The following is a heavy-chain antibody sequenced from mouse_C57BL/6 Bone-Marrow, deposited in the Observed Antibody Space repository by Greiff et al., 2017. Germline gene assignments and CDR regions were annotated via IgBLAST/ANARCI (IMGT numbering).Heavy chain of an antibody. J-gene: IGHJ2*01. Sequence: QVQLQQPGAELVKPGASVKLSCKASGYTFTSYWMHWVKQRPGQGLEWIGMIHPNSGSTNYNEKFKSKATLTVDKSSSTAYMQLSSLTSEDSAVYYCAFITTVVALDYWGQGTTLTVSS. CDR2: IHPNSGST. D-gene: IGHD1-1*01. V-gene: IGHV1-64*01. CDR3: AFITTVVALDY. CDR1: GYTFTSYW.